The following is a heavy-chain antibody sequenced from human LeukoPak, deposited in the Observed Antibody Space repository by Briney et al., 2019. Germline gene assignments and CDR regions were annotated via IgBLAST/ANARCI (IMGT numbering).Heavy chain of an antibody. Sequence: PGGSLRLSCAASGFTFSDYNMRWIRQAPGKGLEWVSSISRSGSTKYYADSVKGRFTISRDNAKNSLYLHMNSLRAEDTAVYYCARYRFVVGATDSFDIWGQGTMVTVSS. J-gene: IGHJ3*02. V-gene: IGHV3-11*04. CDR1: GFTFSDYN. D-gene: IGHD1-26*01. CDR2: ISRSGSTK. CDR3: ARYRFVVGATDSFDI.